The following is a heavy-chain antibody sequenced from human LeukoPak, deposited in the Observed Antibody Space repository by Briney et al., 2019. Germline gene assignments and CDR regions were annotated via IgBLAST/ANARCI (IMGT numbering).Heavy chain of an antibody. CDR2: IYYSGST. Sequence: PSESLSLTCTVSGGSISSYYWSWIRQPPGKGLEWLGYIYYSGSTNYNPSLKSRVTISVDTSKNQFSLKLSSVTAADTAVYYCARSYDFWSGYPESNWFDPWGQGTLVTVSS. V-gene: IGHV4-59*01. J-gene: IGHJ5*02. CDR1: GGSISSYY. D-gene: IGHD3-3*01. CDR3: ARSYDFWSGYPESNWFDP.